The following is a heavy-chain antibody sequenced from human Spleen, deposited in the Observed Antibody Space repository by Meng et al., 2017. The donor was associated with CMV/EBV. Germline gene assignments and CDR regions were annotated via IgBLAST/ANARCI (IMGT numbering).Heavy chain of an antibody. D-gene: IGHD3-3*01. Sequence: ISSSGSYWDWIRQPPGKGLEWIGSIYYSGITYYNPSLKSRVTISVDTSKNQFSLKLSSVTAADTAVYYCARDRDDFWSGSPKNWFDPWGQGTLVTVSS. CDR1: ISSSGSY. CDR2: IYYSGIT. CDR3: ARDRDDFWSGSPKNWFDP. J-gene: IGHJ5*02. V-gene: IGHV4-39*07.